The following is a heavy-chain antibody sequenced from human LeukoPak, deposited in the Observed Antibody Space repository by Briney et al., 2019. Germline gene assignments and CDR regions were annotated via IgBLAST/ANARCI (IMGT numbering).Heavy chain of an antibody. V-gene: IGHV3-21*06. D-gene: IGHD3-16*01. CDR1: TFVSSGYS. J-gene: IGHJ6*02. CDR2: ISETSSHT. Sequence: GGSLRLSCEASTFVSSGYSMNCVRQAPGKGLEWGSYISETSSHTYYAASVKGRFTISRDNAKNSLYLQMNSLRAEDTGIYYCARDRAPRARIGGMDVWGQGTTVIVSS. CDR3: ARDRAPRARIGGMDV.